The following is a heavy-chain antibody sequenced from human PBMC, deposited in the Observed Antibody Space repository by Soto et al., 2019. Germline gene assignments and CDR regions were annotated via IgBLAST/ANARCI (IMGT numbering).Heavy chain of an antibody. CDR3: WCRANPFLGDFFDY. CDR2: IYYSGTA. J-gene: IGHJ4*02. Sequence: SETLSLTCTVSGGSFNSGGYYWTWIRQHPGKGLEWIGYIYYSGTAYYNPSLKRRVSLSLDPSKNPFSLNLSSVTAADTAVYYWWCRANPFLGDFFDYWGQGTLVTVSS. V-gene: IGHV4-31*03. D-gene: IGHD2-15*01. CDR1: GGSFNSGGYY.